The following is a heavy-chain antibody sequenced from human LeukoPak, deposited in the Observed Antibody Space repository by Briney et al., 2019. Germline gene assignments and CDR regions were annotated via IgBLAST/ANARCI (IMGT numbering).Heavy chain of an antibody. Sequence: PGGSLRLSCAASGFTFSSYAMSWVRQAPGKGLEWVSYISSSSSTIYYADSVKGRFTISRDNAKNSLYLQMNSLRDEDTAVYYCATTVTTEFDYWGQGTLVTVSS. J-gene: IGHJ4*02. CDR3: ATTVTTEFDY. D-gene: IGHD4-17*01. CDR1: GFTFSSYA. CDR2: ISSSSSTI. V-gene: IGHV3-48*02.